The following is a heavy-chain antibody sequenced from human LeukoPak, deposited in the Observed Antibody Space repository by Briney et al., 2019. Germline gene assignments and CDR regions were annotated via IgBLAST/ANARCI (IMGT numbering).Heavy chain of an antibody. CDR3: ARVKGSVTTWENAFDI. CDR2: INPNSGGT. J-gene: IGHJ3*02. V-gene: IGHV1-2*02. D-gene: IGHD4-17*01. Sequence: ASVKVSCKASGYTFTGYYMHWVRQAPGQGFEWMGWINPNSGGTNYAQKFQGRVTMTRDTSISTAYMELSRLRSDDTAVYYCARVKGSVTTWENAFDIWGQGTMVTVSS. CDR1: GYTFTGYY.